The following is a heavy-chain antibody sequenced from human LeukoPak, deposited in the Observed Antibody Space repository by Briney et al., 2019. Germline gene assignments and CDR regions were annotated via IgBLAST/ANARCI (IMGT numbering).Heavy chain of an antibody. J-gene: IGHJ4*01. CDR2: IRGSGDST. CDR3: ARSDSISVAAIFAC. Sequence: GGSLRLSCAASGFTVSTYGMSWVRQAPGKGLEWVSSIRGSGDSTFYKDSVRGRFTISRDNAKNTLYLQMNSLRAEDRAVYYCARSDSISVAAIFACWGQGALVTVSA. V-gene: IGHV3-23*01. CDR1: GFTVSTYG. D-gene: IGHD6-19*01.